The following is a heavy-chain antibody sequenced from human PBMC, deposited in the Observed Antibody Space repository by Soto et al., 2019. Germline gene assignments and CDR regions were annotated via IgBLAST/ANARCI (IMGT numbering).Heavy chain of an antibody. D-gene: IGHD4-17*01. V-gene: IGHV4-30-2*01. Sequence: SETLSLTCAVSGGSISSGGYCWSWIRQPPGKGLEWIGYIYHSGSTYYNPSLKSRVTISVDRSKNQFSLKLSSVTAADTAVYYCARDGGDYGYFFDPWGQGTLVTSPQ. J-gene: IGHJ5*02. CDR2: IYHSGST. CDR1: GGSISSGGYC. CDR3: ARDGGDYGYFFDP.